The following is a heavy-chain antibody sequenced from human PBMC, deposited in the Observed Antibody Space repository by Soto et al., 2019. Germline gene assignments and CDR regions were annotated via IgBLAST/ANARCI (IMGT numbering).Heavy chain of an antibody. J-gene: IGHJ4*02. CDR3: AKDLDDYSSAIDF. CDR1: GFSFRKYA. V-gene: IGHV3-23*04. Sequence: VQLVESGGGVVQPGRSLRLSCAASGFSFRKYAMNWVRQAPGKGLEWVSGISGSGGSGRGFYADPVKGRFTISRDNSKNTLYLEMNSLRAEDTAVYYCAKDLDDYSSAIDFWGQGTLVTVSS. CDR2: ISGSGGSGRG. D-gene: IGHD4-4*01.